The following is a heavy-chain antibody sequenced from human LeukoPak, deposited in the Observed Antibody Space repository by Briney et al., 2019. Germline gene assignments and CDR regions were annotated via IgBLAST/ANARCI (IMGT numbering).Heavy chain of an antibody. CDR2: ISGSGGST. D-gene: IGHD2-2*03. CDR3: ALGYCSSTSCPNWFDP. V-gene: IGHV3-23*01. CDR1: GFTFSSYA. Sequence: GGSLRLSCAASGFTFSSYAMSWVSQAPGKGLEWVSAISGSGGSTYYADSVKGRFTISRDNSKNTLYLQMNSLRAEDTAVYYCALGYCSSTSCPNWFDPWGQGTLVTVSS. J-gene: IGHJ5*02.